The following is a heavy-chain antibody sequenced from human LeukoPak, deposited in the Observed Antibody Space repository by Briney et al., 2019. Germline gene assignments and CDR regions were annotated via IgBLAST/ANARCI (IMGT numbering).Heavy chain of an antibody. CDR1: GFTFSIYG. Sequence: GGSLRLSCEASGFTFSIYGMHWVRQAPGKGLEWVSGNWNGGSTGYADSVKGRFTISRDNAKKSLYLQMHSLRAEDTAFYHCARVKGEGAHFDYWGQGTLVTVSS. D-gene: IGHD1-26*01. J-gene: IGHJ4*02. V-gene: IGHV3-20*01. CDR3: ARVKGEGAHFDY. CDR2: NWNGGST.